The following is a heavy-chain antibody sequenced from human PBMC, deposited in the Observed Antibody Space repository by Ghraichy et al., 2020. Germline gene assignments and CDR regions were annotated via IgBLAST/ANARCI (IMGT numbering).Heavy chain of an antibody. J-gene: IGHJ5*02. CDR3: ARDYYDSSGETPDWFDP. Sequence: LSLTCAASGFTFSDYYMSWIRQAPGKGLEWVSYISSSSSYTNYADSVKGRFTISRDNAKNSLYLQMNSLRAEDTAVYYCARDYYDSSGETPDWFDPWGQGTLVTVSS. V-gene: IGHV3-11*06. CDR2: ISSSSSYT. D-gene: IGHD3-22*01. CDR1: GFTFSDYY.